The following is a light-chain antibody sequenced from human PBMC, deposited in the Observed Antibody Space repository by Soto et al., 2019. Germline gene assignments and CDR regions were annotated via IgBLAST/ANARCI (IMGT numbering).Light chain of an antibody. V-gene: IGKV3-15*01. CDR2: GAS. CDR1: QNVGTN. Sequence: EIVLTQSPATLSVSPGERVTLSCLASQNVGTNLAWYQQKPGQAPRLLIYGASTRATGFPARFSGSGSVTEFTLTISSLQSGDFAVYYCQQYNNWPITFGQGTRLEI. CDR3: QQYNNWPIT. J-gene: IGKJ5*01.